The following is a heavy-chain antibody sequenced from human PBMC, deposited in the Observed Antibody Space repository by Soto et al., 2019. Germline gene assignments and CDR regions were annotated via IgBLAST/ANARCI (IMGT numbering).Heavy chain of an antibody. V-gene: IGHV3-23*01. CDR1: GFIFSTTD. D-gene: IGHD3-10*01. CDR2: IEGSGATT. Sequence: LRLSCAASGFIFSTTDMSWVRQAPGKGLEWVSTIEGSGATTYYADSVKGRFTISRDNSKNTVYLHMDSLTADDTAVYYCAKNSGWFNTWGQGTLVTVSS. CDR3: AKNSGWFNT. J-gene: IGHJ5*02.